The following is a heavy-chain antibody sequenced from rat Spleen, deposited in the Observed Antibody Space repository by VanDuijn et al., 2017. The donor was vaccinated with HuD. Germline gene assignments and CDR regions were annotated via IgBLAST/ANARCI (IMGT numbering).Heavy chain of an antibody. V-gene: IGHV5-58*01. CDR1: GFTFSGYW. Sequence: EVQLVESGGGLVQPGRSLKLSCVASGFTFSGYWMYWIRQAPGEGLEWISFISPDGGTTYYPDSVKGRFTISRDNAENTVYLQMNSLRSEETATYYCAKDMNYYSTYPFYVMGDWGQGASVTVSS. D-gene: IGHD1-2*01. CDR2: ISPDGGTT. CDR3: AKDMNYYSTYPFYVMGD. J-gene: IGHJ4*01.